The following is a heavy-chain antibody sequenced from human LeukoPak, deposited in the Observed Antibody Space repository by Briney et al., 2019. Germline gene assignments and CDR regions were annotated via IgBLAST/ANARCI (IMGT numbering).Heavy chain of an antibody. CDR1: GFTFSSYA. CDR2: ISYDGSNK. V-gene: IGHV3-30-3*01. Sequence: GGSLGLSCAASGFTFSSYAMHWVRQAPGKGLEWVAVISYDGSNKYYADSVKGRFTISRDNSKNTLYLQMNSLRAEDTAVYYCAREVAAAATFDYWGQGTLVTVSS. D-gene: IGHD6-13*01. CDR3: AREVAAAATFDY. J-gene: IGHJ4*02.